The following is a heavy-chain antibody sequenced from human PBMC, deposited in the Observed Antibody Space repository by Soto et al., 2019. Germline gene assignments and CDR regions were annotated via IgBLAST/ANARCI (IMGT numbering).Heavy chain of an antibody. CDR2: INQDGSEK. V-gene: IGHV3-7*01. CDR3: SRSLDS. CDR1: GFTFITYW. J-gene: IGHJ4*02. Sequence: WGSVRLSCAASGFTFITYWMDWVRHTPLKGLEWVANINQDGSEKNYVDSVKGRFTIYRDNAKNSLYLQMSSLTAEDSALYYCSRSLDSWGQGTLVTVSS.